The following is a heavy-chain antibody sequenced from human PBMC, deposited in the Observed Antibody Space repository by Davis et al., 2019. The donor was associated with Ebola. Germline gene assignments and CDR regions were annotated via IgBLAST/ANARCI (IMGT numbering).Heavy chain of an antibody. CDR3: ARVESSGYYYEDYYMDV. D-gene: IGHD3-22*01. Sequence: GESLKISCAASGFTFSSYSMNWVRQAPGKGLEWVSYISSSSSTIYYADSVKGRFTISRDNAKNSLYLQMNSLRAEDTAVYYCARVESSGYYYEDYYMDVWGKGTTVTVPS. V-gene: IGHV3-48*04. CDR2: ISSSSSTI. CDR1: GFTFSSYS. J-gene: IGHJ6*03.